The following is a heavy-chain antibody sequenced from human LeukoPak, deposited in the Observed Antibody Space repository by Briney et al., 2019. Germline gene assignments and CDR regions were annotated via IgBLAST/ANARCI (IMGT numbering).Heavy chain of an antibody. J-gene: IGHJ4*02. Sequence: SETLSLTCTVSGGSVSDSSFYWGWIRQPPGKGLEWIGSIHSSGNTNYAPSLNSRVTLSVDTSKNQFSPHLSSVTAADTAVYYCARCLATGGRVSFDYWGQGTLVTVSS. V-gene: IGHV4-39*01. D-gene: IGHD6-13*01. CDR3: ARCLATGGRVSFDY. CDR1: GGSVSDSSFY. CDR2: IHSSGNT.